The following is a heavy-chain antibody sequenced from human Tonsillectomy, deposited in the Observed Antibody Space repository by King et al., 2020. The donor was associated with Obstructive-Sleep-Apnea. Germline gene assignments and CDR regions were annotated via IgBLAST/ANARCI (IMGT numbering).Heavy chain of an antibody. CDR1: GFTFSSYA. CDR2: ISYDGSNK. J-gene: IGHJ4*02. V-gene: IGHV3-30*04. CDR3: ARETVEVGATPLFDY. D-gene: IGHD1-26*01. Sequence: VQLVESGGGVVQPGRSLRLSCAASGFTFSSYAMHWVRQAPGKGLEWVAVISYDGSNKYYADSVKGRFTISRDNSKNTLYLQMNSLRAEDTAVYYCARETVEVGATPLFDYWGQGTLVTVSS.